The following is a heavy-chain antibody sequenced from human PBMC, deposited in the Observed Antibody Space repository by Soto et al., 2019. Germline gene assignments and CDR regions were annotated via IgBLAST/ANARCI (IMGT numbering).Heavy chain of an antibody. V-gene: IGHV4-59*01. D-gene: IGHD3-10*01. Sequence: SETLSLTCTVSGGSISSYYWSWIRQPPGKGLEWIGYIYYSGSTNYNPSLKSRVTISVDTSKNQFSLKLSSVTAADTAVYYCARVGGGGYYGSGSLRSNWFDPWGQGTLVTVSS. CDR2: IYYSGST. CDR3: ARVGGGGYYGSGSLRSNWFDP. J-gene: IGHJ5*02. CDR1: GGSISSYY.